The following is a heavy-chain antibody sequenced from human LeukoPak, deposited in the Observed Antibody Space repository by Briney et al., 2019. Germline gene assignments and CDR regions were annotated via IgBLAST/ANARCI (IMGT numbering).Heavy chain of an antibody. CDR2: IYYSGST. CDR3: ARHIPPPRCSSTSCQPGNWFDP. CDR1: GGSISSYY. V-gene: IGHV4-59*01. D-gene: IGHD2-2*01. J-gene: IGHJ5*02. Sequence: PSETLSLTCTVSGGSISSYYWSWIRQPPGKGLEWIGYIYYSGSTNYNPSLKSRVTISVDTSKNQFSLKLSSVTAADTAVYYCARHIPPPRCSSTSCQPGNWFDPWGQGTLVTVSS.